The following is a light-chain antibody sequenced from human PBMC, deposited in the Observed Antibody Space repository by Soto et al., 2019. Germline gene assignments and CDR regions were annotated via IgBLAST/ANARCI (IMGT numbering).Light chain of an antibody. CDR1: NIGSKS. CDR3: QVWDSSSDHVV. J-gene: IGLJ2*01. Sequence: SYELTQPPSGSVAPGKTARITCWGNNIGSKSVHWYQQKPGQAPVLVIYYDSDRPSGIPERFSGSNSGNTATLTISRVEAGDEADYYCQVWDSSSDHVVFGGGTKLTV. V-gene: IGLV3-21*04. CDR2: YDS.